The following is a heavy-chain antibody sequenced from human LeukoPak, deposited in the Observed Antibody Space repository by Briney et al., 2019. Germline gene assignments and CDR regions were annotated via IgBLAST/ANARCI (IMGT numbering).Heavy chain of an antibody. V-gene: IGHV1-2*02. D-gene: IGHD5-18*01. CDR1: GYTFTGYY. Sequence: ASVKVSCKASGYTFTGYYMHWVRQAPGQGLEWMGWINPNSGGTNYAQQFQGRVTMTRDTSISTAYMELSRLRSDDTAVYYCARADDVDTSNLNWGQGTLVTVSS. J-gene: IGHJ4*02. CDR2: INPNSGGT. CDR3: ARADDVDTSNLN.